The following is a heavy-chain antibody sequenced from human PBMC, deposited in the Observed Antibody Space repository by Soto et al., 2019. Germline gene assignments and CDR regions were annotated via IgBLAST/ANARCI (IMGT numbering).Heavy chain of an antibody. V-gene: IGHV1-46*01. J-gene: IGHJ6*02. CDR2: INPSGGST. CDR1: GYTFTTYY. Sequence: ASVKVSCTASGYTFTTYYMHWVRQAPGQGLEWMGIINPSGGSTRYAQKFQGRVTITADESTSTAYMELSSLRSEDTAVYYCASAYGPDGRMDVWGQGTTVTVSS. CDR3: ASAYGPDGRMDV. D-gene: IGHD3-10*01.